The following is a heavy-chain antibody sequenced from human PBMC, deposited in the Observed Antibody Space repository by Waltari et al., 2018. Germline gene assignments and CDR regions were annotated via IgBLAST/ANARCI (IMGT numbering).Heavy chain of an antibody. CDR1: EYSISTGFY. J-gene: IGHJ4*02. D-gene: IGHD3-22*01. Sequence: QVQLQESGPGLVKPSGTLSLTCSVSEYSISTGFYWGWVRQTPGKGLEWIGSIYHLGNTRYNPPLNSRAAFSMDMSKNQFSLRLTAVTAADTAVYYCARHRLDRGDSFDFWGQGVLVTVSS. CDR2: IYHLGNT. V-gene: IGHV4-38-2*02. CDR3: ARHRLDRGDSFDF.